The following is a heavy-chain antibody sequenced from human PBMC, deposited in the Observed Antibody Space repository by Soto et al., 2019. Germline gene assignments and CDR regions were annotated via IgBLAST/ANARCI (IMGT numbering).Heavy chain of an antibody. Sequence: ASVKVSCKASGGTFSSYTISWVRQAPGQGLEWKGKIIHILGIANYAQKLQGRVTITADKSTSTANMEMSSLRSEYTAVYYCARGGNWNRAVSAFDIWGQGTMVTVSS. V-gene: IGHV1-69*02. CDR1: GGTFSSYT. CDR2: IIHILGIA. CDR3: ARGGNWNRAVSAFDI. J-gene: IGHJ3*02. D-gene: IGHD1-1*01.